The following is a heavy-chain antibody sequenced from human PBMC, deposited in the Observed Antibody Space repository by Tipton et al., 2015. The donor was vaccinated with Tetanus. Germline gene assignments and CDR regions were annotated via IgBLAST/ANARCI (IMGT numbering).Heavy chain of an antibody. D-gene: IGHD2-15*01. Sequence: SLRLSCAASGFNFAHYGMHWVRQAPGKGLEWVALVAYDGNNKYYADSVKGRCTISRDNSKNTVVLHVTSLRGEDTAVYYCARRGCRGGTCYISPNYGMDVWGQGTTVTVSS. CDR2: VAYDGNNK. J-gene: IGHJ6*02. V-gene: IGHV3-30*12. CDR3: ARRGCRGGTCYISPNYGMDV. CDR1: GFNFAHYG.